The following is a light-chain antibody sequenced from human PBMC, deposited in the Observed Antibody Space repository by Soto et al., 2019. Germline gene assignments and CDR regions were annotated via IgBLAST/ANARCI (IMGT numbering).Light chain of an antibody. V-gene: IGKV3-15*01. Sequence: EVVIPQSPATLSVSPGERATLCCRASQSVSSNLGWYQQKPGQATRLLIYGASNRSTGIPARFSGSGSGTEFTLTISSLQSEDFAVYYCQQYNNWPWTFGQGTKVEIK. CDR2: GAS. CDR3: QQYNNWPWT. J-gene: IGKJ1*01. CDR1: QSVSSN.